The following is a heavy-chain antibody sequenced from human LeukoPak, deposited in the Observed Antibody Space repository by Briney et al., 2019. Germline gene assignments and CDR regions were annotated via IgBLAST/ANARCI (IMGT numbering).Heavy chain of an antibody. Sequence: GGSLRLSCAASGFTFSSYAMSWVRQAPGKGLEWVSAISGSGSSTYYADSVKGRFTISRDNSKNTLYLQKNSLTAEDTAVYYCAKGYSGYDFDYWGQGTLVTVSS. J-gene: IGHJ4*02. CDR1: GFTFSSYA. CDR3: AKGYSGYDFDY. CDR2: ISGSGSST. D-gene: IGHD5-12*01. V-gene: IGHV3-23*01.